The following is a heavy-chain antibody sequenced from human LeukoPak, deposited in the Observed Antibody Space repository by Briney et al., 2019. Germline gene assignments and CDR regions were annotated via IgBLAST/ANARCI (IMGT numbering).Heavy chain of an antibody. CDR3: ARHDNPSGGDCYELCPLLPDY. CDR1: GYSFTSYW. CDR2: IYPGDSDT. D-gene: IGHD2-21*02. V-gene: IGHV5-51*01. J-gene: IGHJ4*02. Sequence: GESLKISCKGSGYSFTSYWIGWVRQMPGKGLEWMGIIYPGDSDTRYSPSFQGQVTISADKSISTAYLQWSSLKASDTAMYYCARHDNPSGGDCYELCPLLPDYWGQGTLVTVSS.